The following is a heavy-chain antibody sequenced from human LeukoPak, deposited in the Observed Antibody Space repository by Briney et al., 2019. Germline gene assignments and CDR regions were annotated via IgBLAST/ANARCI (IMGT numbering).Heavy chain of an antibody. CDR3: AKVVPISMGRPYYFDY. CDR1: VFPFISYT. CDR2: IGGSGGSA. D-gene: IGHD3-10*01. J-gene: IGHJ4*02. V-gene: IGHV3-23*01. Sequence: GGALRLSSVASVFPFISYTINGVPQAPGKGLECVSRIGGSGGSAYYADSVTGRFLISRDNSKNTMYLQMNSLRGEDTAVYYCAKVVPISMGRPYYFDYWGQGTLVTVSS.